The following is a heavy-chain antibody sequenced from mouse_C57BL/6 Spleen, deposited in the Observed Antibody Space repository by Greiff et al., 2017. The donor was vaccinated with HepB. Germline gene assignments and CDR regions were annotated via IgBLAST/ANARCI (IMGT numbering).Heavy chain of an antibody. V-gene: IGHV14-1*01. D-gene: IGHD3-1*01. Sequence: VQLQQSGAELVRPGASVKLSCTASGFNIKDYYMHWVKQRPDQGLEWIGRIDPEDGDTEYDPKFQGKATLTADTSSNTAYLQLSSLTSEDTAVYYCATWHLWLRPFAYWGQGTLVTVSA. CDR1: GFNIKDYY. CDR3: ATWHLWLRPFAY. J-gene: IGHJ3*01. CDR2: IDPEDGDT.